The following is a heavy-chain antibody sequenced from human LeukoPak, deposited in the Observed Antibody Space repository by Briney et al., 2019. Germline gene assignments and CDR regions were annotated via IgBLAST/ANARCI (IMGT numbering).Heavy chain of an antibody. CDR1: GFTVSNNY. CDR2: VYSGGST. CDR3: ARDRYSYGFALDC. J-gene: IGHJ4*02. V-gene: IGHV3-66*02. D-gene: IGHD5-18*01. Sequence: GGSLRLSCAASGFTVSNNYMSWVRQAPGKGLEWVSVVYSGGSTYSADSVKGRFTISGDNSKNTLYLQMNSLRAEDSAVYYCARDRYSYGFALDCWGQGTLVTVSS.